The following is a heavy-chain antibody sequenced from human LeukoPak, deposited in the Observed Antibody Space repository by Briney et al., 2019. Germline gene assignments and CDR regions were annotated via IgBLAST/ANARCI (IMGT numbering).Heavy chain of an antibody. V-gene: IGHV1-69*04. D-gene: IGHD3-22*01. CDR2: IIPILGIA. Sequence: SVKVSCKASGGTISSYAISWVRQAPGQGLEWMGRIIPILGIANYAQKFQGRVTITADKSTSTAYMELSSLRSEDTAVYYCARARDSSGYLYYYYYGMDVWGQGTTVTVSS. J-gene: IGHJ6*02. CDR3: ARARDSSGYLYYYYYGMDV. CDR1: GGTISSYA.